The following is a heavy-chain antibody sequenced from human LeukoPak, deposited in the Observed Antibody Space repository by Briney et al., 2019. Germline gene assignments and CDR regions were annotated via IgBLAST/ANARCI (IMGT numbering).Heavy chain of an antibody. J-gene: IGHJ4*02. CDR3: AKYLFGSY. Sequence: GGSLRLSCAASGFTFSSCGMHWVRQAPGKGLEWVTFIRYDGSNKYYADSVKGRFTISRDNSKNTLYLQMNSLRAEDTAVYYCAKYLFGSYWGQGTLVTVSS. D-gene: IGHD3-10*02. CDR2: IRYDGSNK. CDR1: GFTFSSCG. V-gene: IGHV3-30*02.